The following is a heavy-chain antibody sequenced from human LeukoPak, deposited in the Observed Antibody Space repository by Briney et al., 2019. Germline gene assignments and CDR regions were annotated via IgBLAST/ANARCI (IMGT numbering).Heavy chain of an antibody. J-gene: IGHJ6*02. Sequence: GGSLRLSCAASGFTFSSYGLHWIRQAPGKGLEWVALISFDESNKYYADSVKGRFTISRDTSKNTLYLQMNSLRAEDTAVYYCAKFIVPNIRHHYYYGMDVWGQGTTVTVPS. V-gene: IGHV3-30*18. CDR1: GFTFSSYG. CDR3: AKFIVPNIRHHYYYGMDV. D-gene: IGHD2-8*01. CDR2: ISFDESNK.